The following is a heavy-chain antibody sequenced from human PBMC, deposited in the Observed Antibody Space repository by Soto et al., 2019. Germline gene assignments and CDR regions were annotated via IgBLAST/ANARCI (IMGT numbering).Heavy chain of an antibody. J-gene: IGHJ6*02. CDR2: IYPGNGNT. Sequence: ASVKVSCKTSGYTFTNYAMHWVRQAPGQRLEWMGWIYPGNGNTKYSQTFQGRVTITRDTSATTSYMELSSLKFEDSAVYYCARAVRLGQFNPMYFYYFFGMDVWGQGTTVTVSS. CDR3: ARAVRLGQFNPMYFYYFFGMDV. D-gene: IGHD3-16*01. V-gene: IGHV1-3*01. CDR1: GYTFTNYA.